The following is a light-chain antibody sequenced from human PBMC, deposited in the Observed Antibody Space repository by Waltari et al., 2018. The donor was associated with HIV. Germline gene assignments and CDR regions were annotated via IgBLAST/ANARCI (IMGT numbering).Light chain of an antibody. CDR1: ALPKQY. J-gene: IGLJ3*02. V-gene: IGLV3-25*03. Sequence: SYELPQPPSVSVSPGQTARITCSGDALPKQYAYWYQQKPGQAPVLVIYKDSERPSGIPERFSGSSSGTTVTLTISGVQAEDEADYYCQSADSSGTYWVFGGGTKLTIL. CDR2: KDS. CDR3: QSADSSGTYWV.